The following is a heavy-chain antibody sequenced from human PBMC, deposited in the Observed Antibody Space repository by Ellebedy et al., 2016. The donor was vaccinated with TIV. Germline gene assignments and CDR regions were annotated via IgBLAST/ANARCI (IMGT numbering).Heavy chain of an antibody. J-gene: IGHJ4*02. V-gene: IGHV3-33*01. Sequence: PGGSLRLSCAASGFTFSSSVMHWVRQAPGKGLEWVAVIWSDGSNKYYADSVKGRFTISRDNSKNTLYLQMNTLRAEDTAVYYCARDRGIAVAGILDYWGQGTLVTVSS. D-gene: IGHD6-19*01. CDR2: IWSDGSNK. CDR3: ARDRGIAVAGILDY. CDR1: GFTFSSSV.